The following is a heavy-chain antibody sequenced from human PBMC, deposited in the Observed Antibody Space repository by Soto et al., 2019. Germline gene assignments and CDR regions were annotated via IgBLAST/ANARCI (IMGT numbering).Heavy chain of an antibody. CDR1: GFTFSSYA. D-gene: IGHD6-13*01. Sequence: EVQLLESGGGLVQPGGSLRLSCAASGFTFSSYAMSWVRQAPGKGLEWVSAISGSVGSTYYADSVKGRFTISRDNSKYTPYLQMTSLRAEDTAVYYCAYSSTPFDYWGQGTLVTVSS. CDR2: ISGSVGST. V-gene: IGHV3-23*01. J-gene: IGHJ4*02. CDR3: AYSSTPFDY.